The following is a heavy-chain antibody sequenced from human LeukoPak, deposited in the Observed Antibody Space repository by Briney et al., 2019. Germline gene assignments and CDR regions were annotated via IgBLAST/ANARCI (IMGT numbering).Heavy chain of an antibody. CDR2: INRLGGST. Sequence: PGVSLRLSCAASGFTFSSYVMYWVRQAPGKGLEYVSSINRLGGSTYYANFVKGRFTISRDNSKNTLYLQMGSLRAEDMAVYYCARGGQSKYDSSGYLNWFDYWGQGTLVTVSS. CDR1: GFTFSSYV. CDR3: ARGGQSKYDSSGYLNWFDY. V-gene: IGHV3-64*01. D-gene: IGHD3-22*01. J-gene: IGHJ4*02.